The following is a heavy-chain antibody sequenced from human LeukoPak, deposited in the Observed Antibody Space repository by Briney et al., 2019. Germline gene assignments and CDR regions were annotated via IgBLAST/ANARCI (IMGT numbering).Heavy chain of an antibody. J-gene: IGHJ4*02. D-gene: IGHD3-22*01. CDR3: RGYYYDRSGFYRDY. Sequence: GGSLRLSCVASGFAFSSYGMHWVRQAPGKGLEWVAVILNDGSSKYYADSVKGRFTISRDNSKNTLYLQMNSLRAEDTAVYYCRGYYYDRSGFYRDYWGQGTLVTVSS. CDR2: ILNDGSSK. V-gene: IGHV3-30*03. CDR1: GFAFSSYG.